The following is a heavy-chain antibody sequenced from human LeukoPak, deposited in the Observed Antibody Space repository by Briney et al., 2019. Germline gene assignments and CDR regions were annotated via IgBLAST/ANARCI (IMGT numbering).Heavy chain of an antibody. V-gene: IGHV1-18*01. Sequence: GPSVKVSCKASGYTFDNYGISWVRQAPGQGLEWMGWISGYNRNTKYAQRLQGRVIMTTDTSTSTVYMELRSLRSDDTAIYYCARDGLRSEWSYFDYWGEGTLVTVSS. D-gene: IGHD3-3*01. J-gene: IGHJ4*02. CDR1: GYTFDNYG. CDR2: ISGYNRNT. CDR3: ARDGLRSEWSYFDY.